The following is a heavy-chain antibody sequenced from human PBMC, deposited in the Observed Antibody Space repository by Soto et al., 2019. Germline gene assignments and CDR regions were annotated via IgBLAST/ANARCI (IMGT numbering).Heavy chain of an antibody. CDR1: GFTFSSYG. J-gene: IGHJ3*02. D-gene: IGHD3-22*01. CDR2: ISYDGSNK. Sequence: QVQLVESGGGVVQPGRSLRLSCAASGFTFSSYGMHWVRQAPGKGLEWVAVISYDGSNKYYADSVKGRFTISRDNSKNTLYLQMNSLRAEDTAVYYCAKDLTMIVVVISPGSAFDIWGQGTMVTVSS. V-gene: IGHV3-30*18. CDR3: AKDLTMIVVVISPGSAFDI.